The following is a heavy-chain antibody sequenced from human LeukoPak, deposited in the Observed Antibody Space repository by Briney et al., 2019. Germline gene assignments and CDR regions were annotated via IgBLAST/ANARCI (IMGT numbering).Heavy chain of an antibody. CDR2: ITSSSTYI. CDR3: SRGRETSSWRYYYMDV. D-gene: IGHD6-13*01. CDR1: GFTFSDYS. V-gene: IGHV3-21*01. J-gene: IGHJ6*03. Sequence: GGSLRLSCAVSGFTFSDYSMNWVRQAPGKGLEWVSSITSSSTYIYYADSVKGRFTISRDNAESLLFLQMSSLRAEDTAVYYCSRGRETSSWRYYYMDVWGKGTTVTVSS.